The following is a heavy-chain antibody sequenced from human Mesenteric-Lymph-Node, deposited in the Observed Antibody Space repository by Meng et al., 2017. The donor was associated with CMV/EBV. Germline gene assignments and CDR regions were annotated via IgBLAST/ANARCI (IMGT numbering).Heavy chain of an antibody. V-gene: IGHV3-7*01. CDR3: ARDYYGSGSYLQRPYYYYYGMDV. CDR2: IKQDGSEK. J-gene: IGHJ6*02. D-gene: IGHD3-10*01. CDR1: GFTFSSYW. Sequence: GESLKISCAASGFTFSSYWMSWVRQAPGKGLEWVANIKQDGSEKYYVDSVKGRFTISRDNAKNSLYLQMNSLRAEDTAVYYCARDYYGSGSYLQRPYYYYYGMDVWGQGTTVTVSS.